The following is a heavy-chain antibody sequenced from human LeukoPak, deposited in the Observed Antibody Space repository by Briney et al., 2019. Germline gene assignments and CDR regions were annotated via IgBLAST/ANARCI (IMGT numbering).Heavy chain of an antibody. CDR1: GVSISSYY. D-gene: IGHD6-13*01. CDR2: IYTSGST. V-gene: IGHV4-4*07. CDR3: ARAFGGSSSWSDYYYYYLDV. Sequence: KPSETLSLTCTVSGVSISSYYWSWIRQPAGKGLEWIGRIYTSGSTNYNPSLKSRVTMSVDTSKNQFSLKLSSVTAADTAVYYSARAFGGSSSWSDYYYYYLDVWGKGTTVTVSS. J-gene: IGHJ6*03.